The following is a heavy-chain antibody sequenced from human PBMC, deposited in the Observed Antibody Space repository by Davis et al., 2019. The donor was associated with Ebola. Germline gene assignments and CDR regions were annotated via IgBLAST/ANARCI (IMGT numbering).Heavy chain of an antibody. D-gene: IGHD3-22*01. CDR2: IIPVFRTA. V-gene: IGHV1-69*06. J-gene: IGHJ6*02. CDR1: GGTFIHYT. Sequence: SVKVSCKASGGTFIHYTIRWVRQAPGQGLEWMGGIIPVFRTANYAQKFQGRVTITADKSTSTAYMELSSLRSEDTAVYYCARGGYYYDSSGYYYDYYYGMDVWGQGTTVTVSS. CDR3: ARGGYYYDSSGYYYDYYYGMDV.